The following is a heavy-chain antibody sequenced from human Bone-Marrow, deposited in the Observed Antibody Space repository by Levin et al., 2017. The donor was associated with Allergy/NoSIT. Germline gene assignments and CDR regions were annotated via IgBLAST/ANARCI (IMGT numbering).Heavy chain of an antibody. CDR2: ISGRGDDT. J-gene: IGHJ4*02. CDR3: TKKAFGKIDY. Sequence: LSLTCAASGFTFNNYAMNWVRQAPGKGLEWVSSISGRGDDTYYADSVRGRFTISRDNSKDTLFLQMNSLRAEDTAIYYCTKKAFGKIDYWGQGALVTVSS. D-gene: IGHD3-10*01. V-gene: IGHV3-23*01. CDR1: GFTFNNYA.